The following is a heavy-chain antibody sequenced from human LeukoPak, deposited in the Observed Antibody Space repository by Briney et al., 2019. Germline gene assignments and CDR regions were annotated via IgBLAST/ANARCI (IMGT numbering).Heavy chain of an antibody. D-gene: IGHD6-13*01. CDR2: ISTSSSYK. Sequence: GGSLRLSCAASGFTFNNYDMNWVRLAPGRGLEWVSSISTSSSYKYYADSLKGRFTVSRDNAKNSLYLHMNSLRAEDTAVYWCARFDSACGTGFDYWAREPRSPSPQ. CDR1: GFTFNNYD. CDR3: ARFDSACGTGFDY. J-gene: IGHJ4*02. V-gene: IGHV3-21*01.